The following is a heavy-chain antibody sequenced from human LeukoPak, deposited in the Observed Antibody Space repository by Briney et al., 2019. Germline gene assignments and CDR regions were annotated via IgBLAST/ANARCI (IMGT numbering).Heavy chain of an antibody. CDR2: VIHSGSA. CDR1: GGSFSGYY. D-gene: IGHD5-24*01. V-gene: IGHV4-34*12. Sequence: SETLSLTCVVYGGSFSGYYWSWIRQPPGRGLEWIGEVIHSGSARHNPSLKSRVTISVDTSKNQFSLKLTSVTAADTAVYYCARTPSEMVADYWGQGTLVTVSS. J-gene: IGHJ4*02. CDR3: ARTPSEMVADY.